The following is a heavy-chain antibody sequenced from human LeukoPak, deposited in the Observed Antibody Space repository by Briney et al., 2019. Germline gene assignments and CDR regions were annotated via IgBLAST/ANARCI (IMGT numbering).Heavy chain of an antibody. V-gene: IGHV3-7*01. J-gene: IGHJ3*02. CDR3: ASDLRNYYDYDAFDI. CDR1: GFTFSSYW. CDR2: IKQDGSEK. Sequence: PGGSLRLSCAASGFTFSSYWTSWVRQAPGKGLEWVANIKQDGSEKYYVDSVKGRFTISRDNAKNSLYLQMNSLRAEDTAVYYCASDLRNYYDYDAFDIWGQGTMVTVSS. D-gene: IGHD3-22*01.